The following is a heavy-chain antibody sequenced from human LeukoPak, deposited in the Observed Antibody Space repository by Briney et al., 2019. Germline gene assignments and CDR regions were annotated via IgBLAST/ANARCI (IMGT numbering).Heavy chain of an antibody. CDR2: IYSGGST. CDR1: GFTVSSNY. CDR3: AKDKGYSGYDHYDY. D-gene: IGHD5-12*01. V-gene: IGHV3-53*05. Sequence: LPGGSLRLSCAASGFTVSSNYMSWVRQAPGKGLEWVSVIYSGGSTYYADSVKGRFTISRDNAKNSLYLQMNSLRAEDTALYYCAKDKGYSGYDHYDYWGQGTLVTVSS. J-gene: IGHJ4*02.